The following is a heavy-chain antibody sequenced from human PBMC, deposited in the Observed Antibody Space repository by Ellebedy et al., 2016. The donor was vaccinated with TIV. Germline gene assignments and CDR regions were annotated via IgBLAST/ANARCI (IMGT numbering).Heavy chain of an antibody. V-gene: IGHV1-18*01. CDR3: ARSRLGGGHWYFDF. Sequence: ASVKVSCTVSGYTFTRYGMRWVRQAPGQGLEWMGWIAVYNGHTKYAQKFQDRVVMTTETATSTVYMEPRSLRSDDTAVYYCARSRLGGGHWYFDFWGRGTLVTVSS. D-gene: IGHD3-10*01. CDR1: GYTFTRYG. CDR2: IAVYNGHT. J-gene: IGHJ2*01.